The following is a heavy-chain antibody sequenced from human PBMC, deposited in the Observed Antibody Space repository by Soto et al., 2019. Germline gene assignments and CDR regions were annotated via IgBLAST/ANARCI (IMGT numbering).Heavy chain of an antibody. CDR2: ISGSGGSI. CDR3: VKGYWKGDV. CDR1: GFTFSTYA. V-gene: IGHV3-23*01. Sequence: EVQLLESAGGLVQPGGSLRLSCAASGFTFSTYAMNWVRQAPGNGLEWVSAISGSGGSIHYADSVKGRFTISRDNSKKTLYLQMNSLRDEDTAVYHCVKGYWKGDVWGQGTTVTVSS. D-gene: IGHD1-1*01. J-gene: IGHJ6*02.